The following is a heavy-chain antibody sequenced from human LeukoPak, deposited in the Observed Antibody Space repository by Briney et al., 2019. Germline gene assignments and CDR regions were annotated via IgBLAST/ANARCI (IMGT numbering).Heavy chain of an antibody. CDR2: IYSGGST. Sequence: GGSLRLSCAASGFTVSSNYMSWVRQAPGKGLEWVSVIYSGGSTYYADSVKGRFTISRDNAKNSLYLQMNSLRAEDTALYHCARDRMGLNGMDVWGQGTTVTVSS. V-gene: IGHV3-53*01. CDR1: GFTVSSNY. CDR3: ARDRMGLNGMDV. D-gene: IGHD2-8*01. J-gene: IGHJ6*02.